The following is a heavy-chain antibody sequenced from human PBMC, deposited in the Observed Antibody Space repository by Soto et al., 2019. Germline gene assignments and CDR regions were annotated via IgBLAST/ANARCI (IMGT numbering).Heavy chain of an antibody. CDR2: IYYSGTT. CDR1: DGSISNYY. Sequence: QVQLQESGPGLVKPSETLSLTCTVPDGSISNYYWSWIRQPPGKGLEWIGYIYYSGTTYSNPSLKSRVAIPVDTSKNQFSLKLTSVTAADTAVYYCARDYGGNWYFDLWGPGTLVTVSS. CDR3: ARDYGGNWYFDL. V-gene: IGHV4-59*01. J-gene: IGHJ2*01. D-gene: IGHD2-15*01.